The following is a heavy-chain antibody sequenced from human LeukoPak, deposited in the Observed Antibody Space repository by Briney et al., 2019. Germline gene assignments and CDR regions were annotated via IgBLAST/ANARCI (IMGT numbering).Heavy chain of an antibody. J-gene: IGHJ4*02. CDR1: GSTFSSYA. V-gene: IGHV3-23*01. CDR2: ISGSGGST. D-gene: IGHD6-13*01. Sequence: GGSLRLSCAASGSTFSSYAMSWVRQAPGKGLEWVSAISGSGGSTYYADSVKGRFTISRDNSKNTLYLQMNSLRAEDTAVYYCAKDRVPSSIAAAGTFDYWGQGTLVTVSS. CDR3: AKDRVPSSIAAAGTFDY.